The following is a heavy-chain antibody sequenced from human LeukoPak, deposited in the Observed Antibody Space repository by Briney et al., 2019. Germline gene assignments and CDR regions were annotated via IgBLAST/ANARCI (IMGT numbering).Heavy chain of an antibody. Sequence: GGSLRLSCAASGFTFSTYTIHWVRQAPGKGLEWVAVISYDGSNKYYADSVKGRFTISRDNSKNTLYLQMNSLRAEDTAVYYCAKESMWFGESNPFDYWGQGTLVTVSS. J-gene: IGHJ4*02. D-gene: IGHD3-10*01. V-gene: IGHV3-30*04. CDR1: GFTFSTYT. CDR2: ISYDGSNK. CDR3: AKESMWFGESNPFDY.